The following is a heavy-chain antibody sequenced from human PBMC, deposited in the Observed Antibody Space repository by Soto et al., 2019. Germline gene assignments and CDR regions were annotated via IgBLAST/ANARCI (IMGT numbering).Heavy chain of an antibody. J-gene: IGHJ4*02. CDR1: GGSFSGYY. V-gene: IGHV4-34*01. CDR3: ARGYSGYDFSYSFDY. D-gene: IGHD5-12*01. Sequence: SETLSLTCAVYGGSFSGYYWSWIRQPPGKGLEWIGEINHSGSTNYNPSLKSRVTISVDTSKNQFSLKLSSVTAADTAVYYCARGYSGYDFSYSFDYWGQGTLVTVSS. CDR2: INHSGST.